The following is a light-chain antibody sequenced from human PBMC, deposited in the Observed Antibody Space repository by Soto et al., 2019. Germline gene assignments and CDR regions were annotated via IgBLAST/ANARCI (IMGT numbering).Light chain of an antibody. CDR2: DAS. J-gene: IGKJ2*01. CDR1: QSISSW. CDR3: QQYNRYSLYT. V-gene: IGKV1-5*01. Sequence: DIQMTQSPSTLSASVGDRVTITCRSSQSISSWLAWYQQKPGKAPKLLIYDASSLESGVPSRFSGSGSGTEFTLTISSLQPDDFATYYCQQYNRYSLYTSGQGTKLEIK.